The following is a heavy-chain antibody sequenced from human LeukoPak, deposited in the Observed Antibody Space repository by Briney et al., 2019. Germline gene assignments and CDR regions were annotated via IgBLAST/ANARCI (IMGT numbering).Heavy chain of an antibody. Sequence: SQTLSLTCTVSGVSISRSDYWSWIRQAPGKGLEWVGYIHYTGATYYNPSLKSRLTLSLDTSKNQFSLKLSSVTAADPAVYYCAREVDVPSTSDGFDIWGQGTVVTVSS. CDR2: IHYTGAT. CDR1: GVSISRSDY. D-gene: IGHD3-10*02. CDR3: AREVDVPSTSDGFDI. J-gene: IGHJ3*02. V-gene: IGHV4-31*03.